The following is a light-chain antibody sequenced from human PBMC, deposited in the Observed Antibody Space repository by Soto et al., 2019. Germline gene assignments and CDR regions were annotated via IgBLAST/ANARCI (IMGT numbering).Light chain of an antibody. V-gene: IGKV1-39*01. CDR2: AAT. CDR1: QSISSY. Sequence: DIQMTQSPSSLSASVGDRVTITCRASQSISSYLNWYQHKPGKAPNLLIYAATTLQSGVPSRFSGSGSGTDFTLTISSLQPEDFATYYCQQSYSNPRTFGQGTEVEIK. CDR3: QQSYSNPRT. J-gene: IGKJ1*01.